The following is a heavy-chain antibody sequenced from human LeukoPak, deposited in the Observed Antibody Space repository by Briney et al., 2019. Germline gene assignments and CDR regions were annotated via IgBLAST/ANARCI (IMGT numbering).Heavy chain of an antibody. V-gene: IGHV3-74*01. CDR3: ASLDPFDY. Sequence: GGSLRLSCAASGFTFRSYEMHWVRLTPGKGLTWVSRINSDGTKTDYADSVKGRFTISRDNGKNTLYLQMNGLRAEDTAIYYCASLDPFDYWGQGTLVTVSS. CDR2: INSDGTKT. J-gene: IGHJ4*02. CDR1: GFTFRSYE.